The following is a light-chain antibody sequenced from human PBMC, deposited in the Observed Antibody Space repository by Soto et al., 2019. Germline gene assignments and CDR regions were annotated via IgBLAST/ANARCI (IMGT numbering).Light chain of an antibody. CDR3: CSLTTSHTYV. CDR1: SSDIGHYDY. CDR2: HVT. Sequence: QSALTQPASVSGSPGQSITISCTGTSSDIGHYDYVSWYQQHPGKAPKLMIYHVTYRPSGVSNRYSGSKSGNSASLTISGLLADDEADYFCCSLTTSHTYVFGSGTKVTAL. J-gene: IGLJ1*01. V-gene: IGLV2-14*03.